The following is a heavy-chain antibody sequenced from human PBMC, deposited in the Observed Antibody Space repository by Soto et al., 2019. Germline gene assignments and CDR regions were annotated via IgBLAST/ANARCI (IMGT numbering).Heavy chain of an antibody. J-gene: IGHJ3*02. D-gene: IGHD3-3*01. Sequence: SQTLSLTCAISGDSVSSNSAAWNWIRQSPSRGLDWLGRTYYRSKWYNDYAVSVKSRITINPDTSKNQFSLQLNSVTPEDTAVYYCARDGLDFWSGYYRRAFDIWGQGTMVTVSS. CDR3: ARDGLDFWSGYYRRAFDI. CDR1: GDSVSSNSAA. V-gene: IGHV6-1*01. CDR2: TYYRSKWYN.